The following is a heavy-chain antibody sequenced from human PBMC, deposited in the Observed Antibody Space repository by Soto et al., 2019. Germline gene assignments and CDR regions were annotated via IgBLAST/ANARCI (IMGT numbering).Heavy chain of an antibody. D-gene: IGHD1-26*01. CDR3: AKGQSGDFHY. Sequence: DVQLLESGGGLVQPGASLRLSCVASGFTFSSYTMSWVRQAPGKGLEWVSAISGSGGGTYYADSVKGRFTISRDNSKNTLYLQVNSRRAEDTAVYYCAKGQSGDFHYWGQGTLVTVSP. V-gene: IGHV3-23*01. J-gene: IGHJ4*02. CDR2: ISGSGGGT. CDR1: GFTFSSYT.